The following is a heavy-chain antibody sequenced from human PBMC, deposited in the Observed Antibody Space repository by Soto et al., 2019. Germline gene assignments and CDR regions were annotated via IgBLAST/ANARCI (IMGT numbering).Heavy chain of an antibody. CDR3: AQFELITIFGVVTDTTYYYYYMDV. CDR2: FYYSGST. CDR1: GGSISSSSYY. Sequence: SETLSLTCTVSGGSISSSSYYWGWIRQPPGEGLEWIGSFYYSGSTYYNPSLKSRFTISVDTSKNQFSLKLSFVTAADTAVYYCAQFELITIFGVVTDTTYYYYYMDVWGKGTTVTVSS. V-gene: IGHV4-39*01. D-gene: IGHD3-3*01. J-gene: IGHJ6*03.